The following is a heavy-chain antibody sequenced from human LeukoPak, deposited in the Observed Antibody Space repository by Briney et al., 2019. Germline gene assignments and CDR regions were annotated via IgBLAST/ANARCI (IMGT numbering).Heavy chain of an antibody. V-gene: IGHV5-51*01. J-gene: IGHJ4*02. Sequence: GESLKISCKGSGYSFTTYWIGWVRQMPGKGLEWMGIIYPGDSDTIYSPSFQGQVTISADKSISTAYLQWSSLKASDTAMYYCARHPDEDDFWSGYLDYWGQGTLVTVSS. D-gene: IGHD3-3*01. CDR1: GYSFTTYW. CDR2: IYPGDSDT. CDR3: ARHPDEDDFWSGYLDY.